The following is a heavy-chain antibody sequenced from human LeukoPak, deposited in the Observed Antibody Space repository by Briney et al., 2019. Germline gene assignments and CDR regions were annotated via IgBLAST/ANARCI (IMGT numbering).Heavy chain of an antibody. CDR1: GFTVSSNY. Sequence: GGSLRLSCAASGFTVSSNYMSWVRQAPGKGLEWASVIYSGGSTYYADSVKGRFTISRDNSKNTLYLQMNSLRAEDTAVYYCARDLRMTTVVSSDYWGQGTLVTVSS. CDR2: IYSGGST. CDR3: ARDLRMTTVVSSDY. V-gene: IGHV3-53*01. J-gene: IGHJ4*02. D-gene: IGHD4-23*01.